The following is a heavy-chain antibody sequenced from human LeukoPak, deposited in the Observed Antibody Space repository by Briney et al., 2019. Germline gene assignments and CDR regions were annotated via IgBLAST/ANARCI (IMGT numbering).Heavy chain of an antibody. J-gene: IGHJ4*02. D-gene: IGHD3-10*01. CDR2: IAINGGST. CDR1: GFTLSSYA. V-gene: IGHV3-64*01. CDR3: ARARYYYGSGRGCFDY. Sequence: GGSLRLSCAASGFTLSSYAMYWVRQAPGKGLEYVSAIAINGGSTYYANSVKGRFTISRDNSKNTLNLQMGSLGDEDMAVYYCARARYYYGSGRGCFDYWGQGTLVTVCS.